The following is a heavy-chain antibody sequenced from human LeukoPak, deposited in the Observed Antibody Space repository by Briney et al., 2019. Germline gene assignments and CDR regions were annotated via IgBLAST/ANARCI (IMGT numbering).Heavy chain of an antibody. CDR3: ARGSGSPDSFVYYYGMDV. CDR2: INHSGST. CDR1: GGSFSGYY. D-gene: IGHD6-19*01. Sequence: PSETLSLTCAVYGGSFSGYYWSWIRQPPGKGLEWIGEINHSGSTNYNPSLKSRVTISVDTSKNQFSLKLSSVTAADTAVYYCARGSGSPDSFVYYYGMDVWGQGTTVTVSS. V-gene: IGHV4-34*01. J-gene: IGHJ6*02.